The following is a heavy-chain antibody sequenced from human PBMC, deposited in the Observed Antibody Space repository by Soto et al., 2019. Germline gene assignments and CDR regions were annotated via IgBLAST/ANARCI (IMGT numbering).Heavy chain of an antibody. J-gene: IGHJ5*02. CDR2: FDPEDGET. CDR3: ATWYSSSWPTNNWFDP. V-gene: IGHV1-24*01. D-gene: IGHD6-13*01. CDR1: GYTLTELS. Sequence: ASVKVSCKVSGYTLTELSMHWVRQAPGKGLEWMGGFDPEDGETIYAQKFQGRVTMTEDTSTDTAYMELSSLRSEDTAVYYCATWYSSSWPTNNWFDPWGQGTLVTVS.